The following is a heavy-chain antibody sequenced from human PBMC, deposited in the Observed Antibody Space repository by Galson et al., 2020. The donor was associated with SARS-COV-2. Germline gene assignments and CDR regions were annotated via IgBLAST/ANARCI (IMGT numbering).Heavy chain of an antibody. J-gene: IGHJ6*04. CDR1: GFTFRTYW. Sequence: GESLKISCAASGFTFRTYWMHWVRQVSGKGLEWVSRINSDGSSAIYADSVKGRFTISRDNAKNTLYLHMNSLRVDDTAVYYCAREGEDTWYDYVMDAWGKGTTVTVSS. CDR3: AREGEDTWYDYVMDA. D-gene: IGHD3-16*01. V-gene: IGHV3-74*01. CDR2: INSDGSSA.